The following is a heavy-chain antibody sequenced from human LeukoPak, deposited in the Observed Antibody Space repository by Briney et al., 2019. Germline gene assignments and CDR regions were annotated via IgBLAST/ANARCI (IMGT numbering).Heavy chain of an antibody. Sequence: ASVKVSCKVSGASLSETSIHWVRQAPGQWLEWMGGFDPEDGESIFAQRFQGRFSMTEDTSTDTAYMELRSLRPEDTAVYYCATADKWEPLDYWGRGTLVTVSS. V-gene: IGHV1-24*01. J-gene: IGHJ4*02. CDR3: ATADKWEPLDY. CDR2: FDPEDGES. D-gene: IGHD1-26*01. CDR1: GASLSETS.